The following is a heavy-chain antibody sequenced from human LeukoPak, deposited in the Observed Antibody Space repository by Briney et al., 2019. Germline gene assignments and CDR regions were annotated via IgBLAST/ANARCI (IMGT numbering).Heavy chain of an antibody. Sequence: SETLSLTCTVSGGSISSYYWSWIRQPPGKGLEWIGYIYYSGSTNYNPSLKSRVTISVDTSKNQFSLKLSSVTAADTAVYYCARGNSSGWYDYYYYYYYMDVWGKGTTVTVSS. CDR3: ARGNSSGWYDYYYYYYYMDV. V-gene: IGHV4-59*01. CDR1: GGSISSYY. CDR2: IYYSGST. D-gene: IGHD6-19*01. J-gene: IGHJ6*03.